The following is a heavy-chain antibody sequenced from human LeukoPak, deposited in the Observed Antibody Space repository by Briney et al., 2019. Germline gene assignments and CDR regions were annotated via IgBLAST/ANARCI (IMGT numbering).Heavy chain of an antibody. V-gene: IGHV4-59*01. Sequence: SETLSLTCTVSGGSISSYYWSWIRQPPGKGLEWIGYIYYSGSTNYNPSLKSRVTVSVDTSKNQFSLKLSSVTAADTAVYYCARGYYGSGSPWYYYYYYMDVWGKGTTVTISS. J-gene: IGHJ6*03. CDR1: GGSISSYY. D-gene: IGHD3-10*01. CDR2: IYYSGST. CDR3: ARGYYGSGSPWYYYYYYMDV.